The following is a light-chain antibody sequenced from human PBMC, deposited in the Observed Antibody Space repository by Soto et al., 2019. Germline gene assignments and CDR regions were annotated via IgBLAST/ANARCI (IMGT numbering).Light chain of an antibody. CDR3: QQLNSYPWT. CDR2: SAS. CDR1: QGISSY. J-gene: IGKJ1*01. V-gene: IGKV1-9*01. Sequence: DIQLTQSPSFLSTSVGDRVTITCRASQGISSYLAWYQQKPGKAPKLLIYSASTLQSGVPSSFSGSGSGTDFTLTISSLQPEDFATYYCQQLNSYPWTFGQGTKVEIK.